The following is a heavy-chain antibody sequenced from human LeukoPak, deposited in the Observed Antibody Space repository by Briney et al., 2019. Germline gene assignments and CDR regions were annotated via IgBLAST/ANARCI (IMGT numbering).Heavy chain of an antibody. D-gene: IGHD6-13*01. CDR1: GGSISRGDYY. J-gene: IGHJ2*01. Sequence: PSQTLSLTCTVSGGSISRGDYYWSWIRQPPGKGLEWIGYIYYSGSTDYNPSLKSRVTISVDTSKNQFSLELSSVTAADTAVYYCARTRDSSNRGWYFDLWGRGTLVTVSS. CDR3: ARTRDSSNRGWYFDL. CDR2: IYYSGST. V-gene: IGHV4-30-4*01.